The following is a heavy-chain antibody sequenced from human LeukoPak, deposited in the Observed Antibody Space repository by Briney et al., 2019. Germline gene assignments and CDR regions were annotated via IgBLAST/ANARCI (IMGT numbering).Heavy chain of an antibody. CDR3: ARTGTKGYYYYMDV. CDR2: IIPIFGTA. CDR1: GGTFSSYA. V-gene: IGHV1-69*05. D-gene: IGHD1-14*01. Sequence: ASVKVSCKASGGTFSSYAISWVRQAPGQGLEWMGGIIPIFGTANYAQKFQGRVTITTDESTSTAYMELSSLRSEDTAVYYCARTGTKGYYYYMDVWGKGTTVTVSS. J-gene: IGHJ6*03.